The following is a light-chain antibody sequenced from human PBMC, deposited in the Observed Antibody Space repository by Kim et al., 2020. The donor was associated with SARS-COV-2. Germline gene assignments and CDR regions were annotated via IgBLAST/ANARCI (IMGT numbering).Light chain of an antibody. J-gene: IGKJ5*01. CDR3: QQRSNWPRT. V-gene: IGKV3-11*01. Sequence: LSPGQSAPHNCRASQSVSRYVALDQQRPGQTPGHLIYDASNRATGIPARFSGSRSGTDFTLTISSLEPEDFAVYYCQQRSNWPRTFGQGTRLEI. CDR1: QSVSRY. CDR2: DAS.